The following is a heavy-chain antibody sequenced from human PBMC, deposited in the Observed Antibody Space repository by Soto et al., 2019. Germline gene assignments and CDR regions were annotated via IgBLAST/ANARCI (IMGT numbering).Heavy chain of an antibody. D-gene: IGHD3-10*01. J-gene: IGHJ4*02. CDR1: GFTFSSYS. CDR3: AGFYYYGSGSYFGY. V-gene: IGHV3-21*04. Sequence: GGSLRLSCAASGFTFSSYSMNWVRQAPGKGLEWVSSISSSSSYIYYADSVKGRFTISRDNAKNTLYLQMSSLRAEDTAVYYCAGFYYYGSGSYFGYWGQGTLVTVSS. CDR2: ISSSSSYI.